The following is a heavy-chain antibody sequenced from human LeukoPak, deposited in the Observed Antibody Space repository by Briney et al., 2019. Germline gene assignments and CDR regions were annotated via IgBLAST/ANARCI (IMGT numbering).Heavy chain of an antibody. D-gene: IGHD7-27*01. Sequence: GGFLRLSCAASGFTFSSYAMSWVRQAPGKGLEWVSAISGSGGSTYYADSVKGRFTISRGNSKNTLYLQMNSLRAEDTAVYYCAKDLGPGPNWFDPWGQGTLVTVSS. CDR3: AKDLGPGPNWFDP. CDR2: ISGSGGST. V-gene: IGHV3-23*01. J-gene: IGHJ5*02. CDR1: GFTFSSYA.